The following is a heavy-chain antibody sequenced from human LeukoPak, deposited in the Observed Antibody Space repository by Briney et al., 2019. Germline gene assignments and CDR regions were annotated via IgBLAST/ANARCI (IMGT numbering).Heavy chain of an antibody. J-gene: IGHJ3*02. CDR2: ISYDGSNN. D-gene: IGHD1-26*01. V-gene: IGHV3-30*03. Sequence: GGSLRLSCAASGFTFSSYGMHWVRQAPGKGLEWVAVISYDGSNNYYADSVKGRFTISRDNAKNSLYLQMNSLRVEDTAVYYCVRVGTSFDIWGQGTMVTVSS. CDR3: VRVGTSFDI. CDR1: GFTFSSYG.